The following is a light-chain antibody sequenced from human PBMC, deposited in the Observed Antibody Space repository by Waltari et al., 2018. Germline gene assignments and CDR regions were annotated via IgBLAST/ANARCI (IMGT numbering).Light chain of an antibody. CDR3: QQYYSTPLT. Sequence: DIVMTQSPDSLALSLGGRATISCKSGQSVLHASNNRNYLAWYQQRPGQSPKLLISWASTRQSGVPDRFSGSGSAADFTLTITSLQAEDVATYYCQQYYSTPLTFGGGTKVAIK. J-gene: IGKJ4*01. V-gene: IGKV4-1*01. CDR1: QSVLHASNNRNY. CDR2: WAS.